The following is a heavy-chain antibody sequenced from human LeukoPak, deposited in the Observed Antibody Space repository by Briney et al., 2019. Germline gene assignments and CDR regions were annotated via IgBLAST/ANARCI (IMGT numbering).Heavy chain of an antibody. CDR1: GYTFTGYY. J-gene: IGHJ3*02. D-gene: IGHD1-26*01. CDR2: INPNSGGT. Sequence: ASVKVSCKASGYTFTGYYMHWVRQAPGQGLEWMGRINPNSGGTNYAQKFQGRVTMTRDTSISTAYMELSRLRSDDTAVYYCASEWELQGYDAFDIWGQGTVVTVSS. CDR3: ASEWELQGYDAFDI. V-gene: IGHV1-2*06.